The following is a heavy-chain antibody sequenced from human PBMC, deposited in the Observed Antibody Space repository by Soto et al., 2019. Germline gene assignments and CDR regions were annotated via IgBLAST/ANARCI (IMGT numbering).Heavy chain of an antibody. CDR1: GYTFTGYY. V-gene: IGHV1-2*04. Sequence: ASVKVSCKASGYTFTGYYMHWVRQAPGQGLEWMGWINPNSGGTNYAQKFQGWVTMTRDTSISTAYMELSRLRSDDTAVYYCARAMYYYGSGSPNAFDIWGQGTMVTVSS. J-gene: IGHJ3*02. CDR2: INPNSGGT. CDR3: ARAMYYYGSGSPNAFDI. D-gene: IGHD3-10*01.